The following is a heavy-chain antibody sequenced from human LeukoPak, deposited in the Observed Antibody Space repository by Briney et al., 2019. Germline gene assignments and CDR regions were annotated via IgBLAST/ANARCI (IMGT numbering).Heavy chain of an antibody. CDR3: ARVPHYDFWSGYSLLGIDY. J-gene: IGHJ4*02. Sequence: SETLSLTCAVYGGSFSGYYWSWIRQPPGKGLEWIGEINHRGSTNYNPSLKSRVTVSVDTSKNQFSLKLSSVTAADTAVYYCARVPHYDFWSGYSLLGIDYGGQGTLVTVSS. CDR2: INHRGST. V-gene: IGHV4-34*01. D-gene: IGHD3-3*01. CDR1: GGSFSGYY.